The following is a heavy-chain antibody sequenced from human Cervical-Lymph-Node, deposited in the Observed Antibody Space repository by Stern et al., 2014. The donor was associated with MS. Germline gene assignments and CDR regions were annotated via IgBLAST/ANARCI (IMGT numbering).Heavy chain of an antibody. CDR3: ARDPHDYGDRFDY. V-gene: IGHV7-4-1*02. CDR1: GYSFTHFA. Sequence: QLVESGSELKKPGASVKVSCKASGYSFTHFALNWVRHAPGQGLQWMGWINTNTGNPSYAQAFTGRFVFSLDTSVSTAYLQISSLKAEDTAVYYCARDPHDYGDRFDYWGQGTLVTVSS. D-gene: IGHD4-17*01. CDR2: INTNTGNP. J-gene: IGHJ4*02.